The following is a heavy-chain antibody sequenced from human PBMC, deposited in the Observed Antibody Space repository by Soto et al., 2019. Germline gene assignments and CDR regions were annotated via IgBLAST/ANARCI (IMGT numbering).Heavy chain of an antibody. D-gene: IGHD6-13*01. CDR2: ISAYNGNT. J-gene: IGHJ4*02. V-gene: IGHV1-18*01. CDR3: ARPRKKYSSSWYDFDY. CDR1: GYTFTSYG. Sequence: QVQLVQSGAEVKKPGASVKVSCKASGYTFTSYGISWVGQAPGQGLEWMGWISAYNGNTNYAQKLQGRVTMTTDTSTSTAYMELRSLRSDDTAVYYCARPRKKYSSSWYDFDYWGQGTLVTVSS.